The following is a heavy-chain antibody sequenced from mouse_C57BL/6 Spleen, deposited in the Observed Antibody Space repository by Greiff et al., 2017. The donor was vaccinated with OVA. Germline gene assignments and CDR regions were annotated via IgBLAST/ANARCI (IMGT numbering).Heavy chain of an antibody. CDR3: SARGEIYYGNSY. Sequence: QVQLQQPGAELVRPGTSVKLSCKASGYTFTSSWLNWVKQRPGQGLEWIGVIDPSDSYTNYNQKFKGKATLTVYTSSSTAYMQLSSLTSDDAAVYYLSARGEIYYGNSYWGQGTSVTVSS. CDR1: GYTFTSSW. D-gene: IGHD2-1*01. V-gene: IGHV1-59*01. CDR2: IDPSDSYT. J-gene: IGHJ4*01.